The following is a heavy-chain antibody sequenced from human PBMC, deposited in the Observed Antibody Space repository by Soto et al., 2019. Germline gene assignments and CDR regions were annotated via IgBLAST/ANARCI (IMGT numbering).Heavy chain of an antibody. CDR1: GFTFSSYA. V-gene: IGHV3-23*01. CDR3: ASKQWVVGPFDY. J-gene: IGHJ4*02. CDR2: ISGSGGST. Sequence: EVQLLESGGGLVQPGGSLRLSCAASGFTFSSYAMSWIRQAPGKGLEWVSAISGSGGSTYYADSVKGRFTISRDNSKNTLYLQMNSLRAEDTAVYYCASKQWVVGPFDYWGQGTLVTVSS. D-gene: IGHD1-26*01.